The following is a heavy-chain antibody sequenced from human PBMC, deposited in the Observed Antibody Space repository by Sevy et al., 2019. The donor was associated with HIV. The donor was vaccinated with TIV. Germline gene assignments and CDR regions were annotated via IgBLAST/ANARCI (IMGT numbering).Heavy chain of an antibody. D-gene: IGHD3-22*01. Sequence: ASVKVSCKTSGYTFTSFGISWVRQAPGQGLEWVGWISVYNGKTNYAQKFQGRITLTSDTSTRTAYMELRSLRSDDTDVYYCSRRGAFEYDSSGFQSHWGQGTLVTVSS. J-gene: IGHJ4*02. CDR2: ISVYNGKT. CDR3: SRRGAFEYDSSGFQSH. CDR1: GYTFTSFG. V-gene: IGHV1-18*01.